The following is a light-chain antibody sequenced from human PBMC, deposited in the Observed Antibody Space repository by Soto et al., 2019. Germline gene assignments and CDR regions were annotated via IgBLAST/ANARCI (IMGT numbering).Light chain of an antibody. CDR2: DVA. Sequence: QSVLTQPRSVSGSPGQSVTISCTGTSSDVGGYNSVSWYQQHPGKAPKLLIYDVAKWASGVPDRFSGSKSDNTASLTISGLQAEDEADYYCCSYAARGTFVFXIGTKGTVL. V-gene: IGLV2-11*01. J-gene: IGLJ1*01. CDR1: SSDVGGYNS. CDR3: CSYAARGTFV.